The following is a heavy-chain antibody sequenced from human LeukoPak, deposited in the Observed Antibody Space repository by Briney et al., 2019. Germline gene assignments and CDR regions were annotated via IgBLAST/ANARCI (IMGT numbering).Heavy chain of an antibody. CDR1: GFRFGGYS. V-gene: IGHV3-48*04. D-gene: IGHD6-13*01. J-gene: IGHJ6*03. CDR3: ARIRGSTLPISYMDV. CDR2: ISVSGT. Sequence: GGSLRLSCTASGFRFGGYSIHWVRQAPGKGLEWLSYISVSGTIHADSVMGRVTVSRDNAKNSLYLQMNSLRAEDTAVYYCARIRGSTLPISYMDVWGKGTTVTVSS.